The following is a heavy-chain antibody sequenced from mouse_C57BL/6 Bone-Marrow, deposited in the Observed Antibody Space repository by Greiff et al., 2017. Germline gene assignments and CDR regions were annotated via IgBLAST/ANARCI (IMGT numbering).Heavy chain of an antibody. J-gene: IGHJ2*01. CDR2: FHPYNDDT. V-gene: IGHV1-47*01. D-gene: IGHD2-1*01. CDR1: GYTFTTYP. Sequence: QVQLKESGAELVKPGASVKMSCKASGYTFTTYPIEWMKQNHGKSLEWIGNFHPYNDDTKYNEKFKGKATLTVEKSSSTVYLELSRLSSDDAAVYYCARGGNYGGYYFDYWGQGTTLTVSS. CDR3: ARGGNYGGYYFDY.